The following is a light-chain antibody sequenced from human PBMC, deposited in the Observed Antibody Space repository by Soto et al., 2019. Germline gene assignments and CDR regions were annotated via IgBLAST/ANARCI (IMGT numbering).Light chain of an antibody. V-gene: IGKV3-15*01. CDR2: GAS. Sequence: EIVMTQSPATLSVSPGERATLSCRASQSVSSNLAWYQQKPGQAPRLLIYGASTRATGIPARFSGSGSGTEFNLTMSCLQSEDFAVYYCQQYNNWPRGTFGQGTKLEIK. CDR3: QQYNNWPRGT. CDR1: QSVSSN. J-gene: IGKJ2*02.